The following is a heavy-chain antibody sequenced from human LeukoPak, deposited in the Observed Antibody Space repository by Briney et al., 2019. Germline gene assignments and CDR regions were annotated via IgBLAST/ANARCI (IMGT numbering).Heavy chain of an antibody. CDR1: GGSISSGGYS. V-gene: IGHV4-31*03. CDR3: ARSTVTTPPQFDP. Sequence: SQTLSLTCTVSGGSISSGGYSWSWIRQHPGKGLEWIGYIYYSGSTYYNPSLKSRVTISVDTSKNQFSLKLSSVTAADTAVYYCARSTVTTPPQFDPWGQGTLVTVSS. CDR2: IYYSGST. D-gene: IGHD4-11*01. J-gene: IGHJ5*02.